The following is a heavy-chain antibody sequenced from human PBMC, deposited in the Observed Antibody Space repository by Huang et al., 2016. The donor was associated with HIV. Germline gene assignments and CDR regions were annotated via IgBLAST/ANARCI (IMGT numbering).Heavy chain of an antibody. Sequence: QVQLRQWGAGLVKPSETLSLTCAVYGGSFSGYYWTWIRQSPGKGLEWIGEINHIGKTNYQPSLKSRVTISKDTAKNQFSLQLTSVCAADTGVYFCAREKAADSAWYGVYYFDYWGEGALVTVTS. CDR3: AREKAADSAWYGVYYFDY. V-gene: IGHV4-34*01. CDR1: GGSFSGYY. J-gene: IGHJ4*02. CDR2: INHIGKT. D-gene: IGHD6-19*01.